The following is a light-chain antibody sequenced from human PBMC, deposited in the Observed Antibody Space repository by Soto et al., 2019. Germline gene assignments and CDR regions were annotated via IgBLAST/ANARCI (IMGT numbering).Light chain of an antibody. J-gene: IGLJ1*01. CDR1: SSDVGGYNY. CDR2: EVS. CDR3: SSYTGSSTFYV. Sequence: QSVLTQPAPVSGSPGQSITISCTGTSSDVGGYNYVSWYQQHPGKAPKLMIYEVSNRPSGVSNRFSGSKSGNTASLTISGLQAEDEADYYCSSYTGSSTFYVFGTGTKVTVL. V-gene: IGLV2-14*01.